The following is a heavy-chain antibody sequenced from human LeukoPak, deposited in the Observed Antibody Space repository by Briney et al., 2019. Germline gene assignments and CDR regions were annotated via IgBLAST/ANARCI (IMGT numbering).Heavy chain of an antibody. CDR2: ISNSGGST. J-gene: IGHJ4*02. V-gene: IGHV3-23*01. CDR3: ARGIAVAGSY. CDR1: GFTFSNYA. D-gene: IGHD6-13*01. Sequence: GGSLRLSCAASGFTFSNYAMSWVRQAPGKGLEWVSVISNSGGSTYYADSVKGRFTISRDNSKNTLYLQMNSLRAEDTAVYYCARGIAVAGSYWGQGTLVTVSS.